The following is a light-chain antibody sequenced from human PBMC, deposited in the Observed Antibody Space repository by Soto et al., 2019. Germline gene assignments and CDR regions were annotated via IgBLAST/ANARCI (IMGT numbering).Light chain of an antibody. CDR1: QSVSIN. V-gene: IGKV3-15*01. J-gene: IGKJ1*01. Sequence: EIVMTQSPATLSVSPGERATLSCRASQSVSINLTWDQQKHGQGHRLLIYGASTRATGIPARFSCSGSGTEFTLTISSLRSEDVAVYVCQQYKNCPPVTFGQGTKVDIK. CDR2: GAS. CDR3: QQYKNCPPVT.